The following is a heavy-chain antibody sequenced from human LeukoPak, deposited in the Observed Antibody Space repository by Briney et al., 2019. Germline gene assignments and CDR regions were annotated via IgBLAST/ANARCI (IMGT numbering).Heavy chain of an antibody. V-gene: IGHV4-4*09. CDR3: ARHDLNYDILTGYQPYYFDY. D-gene: IGHD3-9*01. Sequence: SETLCLTCTVSGGSISSYYWSWIRQPPGKGLEWIGCIYTSGSTNSKPSPKSLDTISVDTSKTQFSLKLSSVTAADTAVYYCARHDLNYDILTGYQPYYFDYWGQGTLVTVSS. CDR1: GGSISSYY. CDR2: IYTSGST. J-gene: IGHJ4*02.